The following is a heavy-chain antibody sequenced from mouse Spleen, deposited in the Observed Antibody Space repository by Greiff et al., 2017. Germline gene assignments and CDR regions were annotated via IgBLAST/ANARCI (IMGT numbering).Heavy chain of an antibody. V-gene: IGHV2-9*02. CDR3: ARGDYGYGYAMDY. Sequence: VKLVESGPGLVAPSQSLSITCTVSGFSLTSYGVHWVRQPPGKGLEWLGVIWAGGSTNYNSALMSRLSISKDNSKSQVFLKMNSLQTDDTAMYYCARGDYGYGYAMDYWGQGTSVTVSS. D-gene: IGHD2-2*01. J-gene: IGHJ4*01. CDR1: GFSLTSYG. CDR2: IWAGGST.